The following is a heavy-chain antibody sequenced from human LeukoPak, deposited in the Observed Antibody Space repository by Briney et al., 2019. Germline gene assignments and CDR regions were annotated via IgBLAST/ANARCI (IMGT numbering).Heavy chain of an antibody. D-gene: IGHD1-26*01. J-gene: IGHJ3*02. V-gene: IGHV3-53*01. CDR2: IYSGGST. Sequence: GGSLRLSCAASGFTVSSNYMSWVRQAPGKGLEWVSVIYSGGSTYYADSVKGRFTISRDNSKNTLYLQMNSLRAEDTAVYYCASRSGRGEFDASDIWGQGTMVTVSS. CDR1: GFTVSSNY. CDR3: ASRSGRGEFDASDI.